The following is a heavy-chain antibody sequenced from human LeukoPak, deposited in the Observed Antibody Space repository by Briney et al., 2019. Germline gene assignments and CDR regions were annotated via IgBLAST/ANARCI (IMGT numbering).Heavy chain of an antibody. Sequence: SETLSLTCTVSGGSISSYYWSWIRQPPGKGLDWIGYIYHSGSTNYNPSLKSRVTISVDTSKTQISLKLRAVTAADTAVYYCARSRVWSDYWGYFDYWGQGTLVTVSS. V-gene: IGHV4-59*01. J-gene: IGHJ4*02. CDR3: ARSRVWSDYWGYFDY. D-gene: IGHD3-3*01. CDR2: IYHSGST. CDR1: GGSISSYY.